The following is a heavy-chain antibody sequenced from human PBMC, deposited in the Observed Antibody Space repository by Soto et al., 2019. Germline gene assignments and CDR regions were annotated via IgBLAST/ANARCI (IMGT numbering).Heavy chain of an antibody. V-gene: IGHV3-23*01. CDR1: GCTFSSYA. J-gene: IGHJ4*02. D-gene: IGHD3-22*01. CDR2: FSSSGGTT. CDR3: ARLNREYDSPFDL. Sequence: PGGSMRLSWAAAGCTFSSYARSWVRQTPGKGLEWVSAFSSSGGTTYYADSVKGRFTISRDNSKNTLYLQMHSLRAEDTAVYYCARLNREYDSPFDLWGQGTLVTVSS.